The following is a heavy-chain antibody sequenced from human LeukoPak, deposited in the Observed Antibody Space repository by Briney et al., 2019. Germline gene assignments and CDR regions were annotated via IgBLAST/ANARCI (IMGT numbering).Heavy chain of an antibody. CDR1: GYSFSSYW. D-gene: IGHD3-22*01. CDR2: IYPGDSDT. Sequence: GESLKISCKGSGYSFSSYWIGWVRQMPGKGLEWMGIIYPGDSDTTYSPSFQGQVTISADKSISTAYLQWSSLKASDSAMYYGATSTDTTGYYSFDYWGQGTLVTVSS. V-gene: IGHV5-51*01. CDR3: ATSTDTTGYYSFDY. J-gene: IGHJ4*02.